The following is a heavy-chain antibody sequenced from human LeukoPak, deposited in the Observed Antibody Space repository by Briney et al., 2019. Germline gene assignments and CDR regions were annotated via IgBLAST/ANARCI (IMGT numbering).Heavy chain of an antibody. V-gene: IGHV4-34*01. CDR3: ARASTFRGYSGYDWDY. CDR2: IYHSGST. Sequence: SETLSLTCAVYGGYFSGNHWSWIRQPPGKGLEWIGYIYHSGSTYYNPSLKSRVTISVDRSKNQFSLKLSSVTAADTAVYYCARASTFRGYSGYDWDYWGQGTLVTVSS. CDR1: GGYFSGNH. D-gene: IGHD5-12*01. J-gene: IGHJ4*02.